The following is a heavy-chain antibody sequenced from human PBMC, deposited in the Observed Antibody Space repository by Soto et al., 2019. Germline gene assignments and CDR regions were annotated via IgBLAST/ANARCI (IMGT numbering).Heavy chain of an antibody. CDR3: ARGTRWVTMVRGVTFDY. Sequence: QVQLQESGPGLVKPSQTLSLTCTVSGGSISSGGYYWSWIRQHPGKGLEWIGYIYYSGSTYYNPSLQSRATISVDTSKNQFSLKLSSVTAADTAVYYCARGTRWVTMVRGVTFDYWGQGTLVTVSS. J-gene: IGHJ4*02. CDR2: IYYSGST. D-gene: IGHD3-10*01. CDR1: GGSISSGGYY. V-gene: IGHV4-31*03.